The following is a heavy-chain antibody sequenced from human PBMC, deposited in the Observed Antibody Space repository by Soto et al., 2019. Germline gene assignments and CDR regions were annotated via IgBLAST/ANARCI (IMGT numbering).Heavy chain of an antibody. CDR3: ARDDSPGIAAAGNCYYYGMDV. CDR1: AGTFRTYA. CDR2: IIPIFGTA. D-gene: IGHD6-13*01. Sequence: SVKDSCKPSAGTFRTYAIISLRQAPGQGLKWMGGIIPIFGTANYAQKFQGRVTITADESTSTAYMELSSLRSEDTAVYYCARDDSPGIAAAGNCYYYGMDVWGQGTTVTVSS. J-gene: IGHJ6*02. V-gene: IGHV1-69*13.